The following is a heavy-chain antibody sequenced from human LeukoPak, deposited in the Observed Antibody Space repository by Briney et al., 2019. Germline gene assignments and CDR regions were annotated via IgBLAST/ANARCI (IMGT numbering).Heavy chain of an antibody. V-gene: IGHV3-23*01. CDR3: AKDGVPYNNNWYHFDY. J-gene: IGHJ4*02. D-gene: IGHD1-1*01. CDR1: GFTFSSYA. CDR2: ISGSGGIT. Sequence: GGSLRLSCAASGFTFSSYAMSWVRQAPGKGLEWVSAISGSGGITYYADSVKGRFTISRDNSKNTLYLQMNSLRAEDTAVYYCAKDGVPYNNNWYHFDYWGQGTLVTVSS.